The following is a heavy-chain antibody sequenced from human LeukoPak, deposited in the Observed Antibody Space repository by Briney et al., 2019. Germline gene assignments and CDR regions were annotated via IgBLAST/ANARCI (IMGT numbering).Heavy chain of an antibody. J-gene: IGHJ6*02. V-gene: IGHV1-69*04. D-gene: IGHD1-26*01. Sequence: SVKVSCKASGGTFSSYAISWVRQAPGQGLGWMGRILPILGIANYAQKFQGRVTITADKSTSTAYMELSSLRSEDTAVYYCARDRTEGADYYYYGMDVWGQGTTVTVSS. CDR1: GGTFSSYA. CDR3: ARDRTEGADYYYYGMDV. CDR2: ILPILGIA.